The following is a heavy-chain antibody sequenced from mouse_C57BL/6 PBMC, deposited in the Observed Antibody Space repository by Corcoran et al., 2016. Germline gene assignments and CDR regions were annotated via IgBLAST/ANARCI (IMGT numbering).Heavy chain of an antibody. V-gene: IGHV1-9*01. CDR2: ILPGSGST. J-gene: IGHJ4*01. CDR1: GYTFTGYW. D-gene: IGHD2-4*01. Sequence: QVQLQQSGAELMKPGASVKLSCKATGYTFTGYWIEWVKQRPGHGLEWIGEILPGSGSTNYNEKFKGKATFTADTSSTTAYMQLSSLTTEDSAMYYCVRGGYDFYYAMDYWGQGTSVTVSS. CDR3: VRGGYDFYYAMDY.